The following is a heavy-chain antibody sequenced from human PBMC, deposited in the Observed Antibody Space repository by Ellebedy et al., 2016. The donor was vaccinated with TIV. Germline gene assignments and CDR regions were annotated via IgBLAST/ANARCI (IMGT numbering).Heavy chain of an antibody. J-gene: IGHJ5*02. Sequence: GESLKISCATSGFIFRDYAISWVRQPPGKGLEWVSTISGRGESTFAAHSVKGRFTISRDFSKRTVYLQMNSLRVEDTAVYFCATRGHSIGWFADWGQGTLVTVSS. CDR1: GFIFRDYA. CDR3: ATRGHSIGWFAD. V-gene: IGHV3-23*01. CDR2: ISGRGEST. D-gene: IGHD3-22*01.